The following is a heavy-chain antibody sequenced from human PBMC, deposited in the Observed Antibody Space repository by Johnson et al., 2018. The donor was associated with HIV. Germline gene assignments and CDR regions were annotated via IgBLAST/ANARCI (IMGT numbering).Heavy chain of an antibody. CDR2: ISWNSGST. J-gene: IGHJ3*02. Sequence: VLLVEYGGGLVQPGRSLRLSCAASGFTFDDYAMHWVRQAPGKGLEWVSGISWNSGSTGYADSVKGRFTISRDNDKKSLYLQMNSLRAEDTALYYCARVTAHYYDSSGYVDAFDIWGQGTMVTV. CDR1: GFTFDDYA. D-gene: IGHD3-22*01. CDR3: ARVTAHYYDSSGYVDAFDI. V-gene: IGHV3-9*01.